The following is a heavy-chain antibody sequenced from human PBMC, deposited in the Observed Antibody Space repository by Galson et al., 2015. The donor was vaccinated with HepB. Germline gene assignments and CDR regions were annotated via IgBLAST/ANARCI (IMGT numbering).Heavy chain of an antibody. D-gene: IGHD4-23*01. J-gene: IGHJ5*02. V-gene: IGHV4-59*01. CDR2: IYYSGST. CDR3: ARGILYGGIIDP. Sequence: SETLSLTCTVSGGSISSYYWSWIRQPPGKGLEWIGYIYYSGSTNYNPSLKSRVTISVDTSKNQFSLKLSSVTAADTAVYYCARGILYGGIIDPWGQGTLVTVSS. CDR1: GGSISSYY.